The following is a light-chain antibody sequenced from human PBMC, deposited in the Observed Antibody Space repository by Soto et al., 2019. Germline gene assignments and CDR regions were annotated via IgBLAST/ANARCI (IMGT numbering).Light chain of an antibody. Sequence: EIVLTQSPVTLSLSPGERATLSCRASQSVRSYLAWYQQKPGQAPRLLIYDAFKRATGIPARFSGSGSGTDFTLTISSLEHEDFAVYYCQQRSNWPSTFGGGTKVDIK. J-gene: IGKJ4*01. V-gene: IGKV3-11*01. CDR1: QSVRSY. CDR2: DAF. CDR3: QQRSNWPST.